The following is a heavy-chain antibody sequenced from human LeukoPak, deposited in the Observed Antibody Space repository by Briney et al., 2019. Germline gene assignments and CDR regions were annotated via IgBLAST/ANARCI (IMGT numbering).Heavy chain of an antibody. V-gene: IGHV3-15*01. Sequence: DPGGSLRLSCAVSRITFRNAWMSWVRQAPGKGLEWVARIRSKTEGETKEYAASVKGRFTISRDDSRSRLYLQMNSLKTEDTAVYYCATGVVAGTSRWGQGTLVTVSS. CDR1: RITFRNAW. D-gene: IGHD1-1*01. J-gene: IGHJ4*02. CDR3: ATGVVAGTSR. CDR2: IRSKTEGETK.